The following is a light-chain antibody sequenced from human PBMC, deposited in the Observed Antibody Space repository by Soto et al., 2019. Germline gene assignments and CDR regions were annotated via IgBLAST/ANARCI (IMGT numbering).Light chain of an antibody. Sequence: QSALTQPPSASGTPGQRVTISCSGSSSNIGSNTVNWYQQLPGTAPKLLIYSNNQRPSGVPDRFSGSKSGTSASLAISGLQSEDEADYHCAAWDDSLNGRVFGTGTKVTVL. CDR1: SSNIGSNT. CDR3: AAWDDSLNGRV. J-gene: IGLJ1*01. CDR2: SNN. V-gene: IGLV1-44*01.